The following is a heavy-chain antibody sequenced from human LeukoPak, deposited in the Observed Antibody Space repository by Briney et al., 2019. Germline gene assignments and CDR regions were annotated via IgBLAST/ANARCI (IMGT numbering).Heavy chain of an antibody. CDR3: AREGVGATGDYYFDY. D-gene: IGHD1-26*01. CDR1: GFTFSSYW. V-gene: IGHV3-7*03. J-gene: IGHJ4*02. CDR2: IKQDGSEK. Sequence: SGGSLRLSCAASGFTFSSYWMSWVRQAPGKGLEWVANIKQDGSEKYYVDSVKGRFTISRDNAKNTLYLQMNSLRAEDTAVYYCAREGVGATGDYYFDYWGQGTLVTVSS.